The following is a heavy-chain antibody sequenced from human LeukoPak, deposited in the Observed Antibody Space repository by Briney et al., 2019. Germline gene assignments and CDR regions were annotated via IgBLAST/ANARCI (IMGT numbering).Heavy chain of an antibody. CDR1: GGSISSSSYY. CDR2: IYYSGST. CDR3: AEGGSGWYLNWFDP. V-gene: IGHV4-39*01. D-gene: IGHD6-19*01. Sequence: SETLSLTATVPGGSISSSSYYWGWIGHPPGKGLGGMGSIYYSGSTYYNPSLKSRVTLSVDTSKNQFSLKLSSVTAADTAVYYCAEGGSGWYLNWFDPWGQGTLVTVSS. J-gene: IGHJ5*02.